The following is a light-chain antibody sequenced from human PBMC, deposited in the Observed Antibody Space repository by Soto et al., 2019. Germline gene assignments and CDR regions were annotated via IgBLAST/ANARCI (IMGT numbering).Light chain of an antibody. CDR2: GAS. J-gene: IGKJ5*01. Sequence: ENVLTQSPGTLSLSPGERATLSCRASQSVDSNYLAWYQQKPGQAPRLLIYGASIRASGVPDRFSGSGSGTDFTLTISRLQPEDFAVYYCQQYYTSRTFGQGTRLE. CDR3: QQYYTSRT. CDR1: QSVDSNY. V-gene: IGKV3-20*01.